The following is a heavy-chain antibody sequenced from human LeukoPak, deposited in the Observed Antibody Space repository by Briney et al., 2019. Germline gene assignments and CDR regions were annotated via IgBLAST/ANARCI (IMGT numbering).Heavy chain of an antibody. V-gene: IGHV3-11*04. J-gene: IGHJ5*02. CDR2: ISSSGSTI. CDR3: ARDAVLRYFDWLVPWFDP. D-gene: IGHD3-9*01. CDR1: GSTFSDYY. Sequence: PGGSLRLSCAASGSTFSDYYMSWLRQAPGKELEWVSYISSSGSTIYYADSVKGRFTISRDNAKNSLYLQMNSLRAEDTAVYYCARDAVLRYFDWLVPWFDPWGQGTLVSVSS.